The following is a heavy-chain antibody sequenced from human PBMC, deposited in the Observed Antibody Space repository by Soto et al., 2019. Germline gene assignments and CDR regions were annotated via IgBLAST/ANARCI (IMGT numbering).Heavy chain of an antibody. CDR1: GFTLTNVW. CDR2: IKSKTDGRTT. CDR3: ATASTSGVVH. J-gene: IGHJ4*02. V-gene: IGHV3-15*01. D-gene: IGHD3-10*01. Sequence: GGSLRLSCTASGFTLTNVWMTWVRQAPGKGPEWVGRIKSKTDGRTTDYAAPVKGRITISRDDSTDALYLQMNRLEAEDTAVYYCATASTSGVVHWGQGTVVTVPQ.